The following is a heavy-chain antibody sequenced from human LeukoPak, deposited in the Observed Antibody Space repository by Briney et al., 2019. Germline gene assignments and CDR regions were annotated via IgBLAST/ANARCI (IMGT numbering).Heavy chain of an antibody. V-gene: IGHV4-39*01. Sequence: SETLSLTCTVSGGSISSRPYYWGWVRQPPGKGLEWIGSIYYSGSAYYSPSLKSRVTISVDTSKNQFSLKLSSVTAADTAVYYCARRIGSGYYTFDCWGQGTLVTVSS. CDR2: IYYSGSA. D-gene: IGHD3-3*01. CDR1: GGSISSRPYY. CDR3: ARRIGSGYYTFDC. J-gene: IGHJ4*02.